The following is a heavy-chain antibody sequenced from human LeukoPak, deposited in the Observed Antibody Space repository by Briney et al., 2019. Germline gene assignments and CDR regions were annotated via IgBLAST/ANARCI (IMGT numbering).Heavy chain of an antibody. CDR3: AKGTYYYGSGRTETFGEN. D-gene: IGHD3-10*01. Sequence: PGGSLRLSCAAAGFTFSSYWMHWVRQAPGKGLVWVSRINTDGSSAIYADSVKGRFTISRDNSKDTLYLQMNSLRAEDTAIYYCAKGTYYYGSGRTETFGENWGQGTLVTVSS. CDR2: INTDGSSA. CDR1: GFTFSSYW. J-gene: IGHJ4*02. V-gene: IGHV3-74*01.